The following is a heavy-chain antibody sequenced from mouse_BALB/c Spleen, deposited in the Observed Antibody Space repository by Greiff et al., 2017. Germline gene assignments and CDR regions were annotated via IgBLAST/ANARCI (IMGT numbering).Heavy chain of an antibody. J-gene: IGHJ3*01. CDR3: ANGYDGFAY. V-gene: IGHV1S81*02. D-gene: IGHD2-2*01. CDR2: INPSNGRT. Sequence: QVQLQQPGAELVKPGASVKLSCKASGYTFTSYWMHWVKQRPGQGLEWIGEINPSNGRTNYNEKFKSKATLTVDKSSSTAYMQLSSLTSEDSAVYYCANGYDGFAYWGQGTLVTVSA. CDR1: GYTFTSYW.